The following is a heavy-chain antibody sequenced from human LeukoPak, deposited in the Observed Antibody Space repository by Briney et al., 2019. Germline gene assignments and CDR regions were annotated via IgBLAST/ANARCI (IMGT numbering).Heavy chain of an antibody. CDR2: IWVDGSQK. D-gene: IGHD2-8*02. J-gene: IGHJ2*01. V-gene: IGHV3-33*03. CDR1: GFTFSHHG. CDR3: IVVLVPAAFWHFDV. Sequence: GTSLRLSCTASGFTFSHHGFHWVRQAPGKGLEWVAVIWVDGSQKYYADSVRGRFTFSRDNSKNTLYLQMDSLRAEDTAVYYCIVVLVPAAFWHFDVWGRGTQVTVSS.